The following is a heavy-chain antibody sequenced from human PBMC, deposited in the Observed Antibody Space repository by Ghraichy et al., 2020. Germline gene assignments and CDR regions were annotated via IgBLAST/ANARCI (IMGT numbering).Heavy chain of an antibody. CDR2: IYYSGST. D-gene: IGHD1-1*01. CDR3: ARGTWSPRRRRNGMDV. Sequence: SETLSLTCTVSGGSISSGGYYWSWIRQHPGKGLEWIGYIYYSGSTYYNPSLKSRVTISVDTSKNQFSLKLSSVTAADTAVYYCARGTWSPRRRRNGMDVWGQGTTVTVSS. J-gene: IGHJ6*02. V-gene: IGHV4-31*03. CDR1: GGSISSGGYY.